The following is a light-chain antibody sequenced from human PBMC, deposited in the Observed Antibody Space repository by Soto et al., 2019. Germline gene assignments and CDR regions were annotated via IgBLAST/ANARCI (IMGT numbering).Light chain of an antibody. CDR3: QQSSTAPFT. Sequence: DIQMTQSSSTLSGSVGDRVTITCRASQTISSWLAWYQQKPGKAPKLLIFAASSLQSGVPSRFSGSGSRTDFTLTISSLQPEDFATYYCQQSSTAPFTFGPGTKVDIK. CDR1: QTISSW. CDR2: AAS. J-gene: IGKJ3*01. V-gene: IGKV1-39*01.